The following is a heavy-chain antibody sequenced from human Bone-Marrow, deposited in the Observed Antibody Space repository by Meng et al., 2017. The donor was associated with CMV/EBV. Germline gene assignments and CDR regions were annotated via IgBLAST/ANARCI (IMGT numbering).Heavy chain of an antibody. D-gene: IGHD4-11*01. CDR3: ARGIGRLQQPLTP. CDR1: GYSFTSYW. CDR2: IYPGDSDT. J-gene: IGHJ5*02. V-gene: IGHV5-51*01. Sequence: KVSCKGSGYSFTSYWIGWVRQMPGKGLEWMGIIYPGDSDTRYSPSFQGQVTISADKSISTAYLQWSSLKASDTAMYYCARGIGRLQQPLTPWGEGTLVTFSS.